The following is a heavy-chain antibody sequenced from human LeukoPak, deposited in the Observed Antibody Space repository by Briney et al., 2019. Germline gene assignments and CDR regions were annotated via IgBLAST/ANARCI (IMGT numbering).Heavy chain of an antibody. CDR1: GFTFSDYY. CDR2: ISSSGSTI. CDR3: ARASHKYYDFWSGLGWFDP. V-gene: IGHV3-11*01. J-gene: IGHJ5*02. Sequence: AGGSLRLSYAASGFTFSDYYMSWIRQAPGKGLEWVPYISSSGSTIYYADSVKGRFTISRDNAKNSLYLQMNSLRAEDTAVYYCARASHKYYDFWSGLGWFDPWGQGTLVTVPS. D-gene: IGHD3-3*01.